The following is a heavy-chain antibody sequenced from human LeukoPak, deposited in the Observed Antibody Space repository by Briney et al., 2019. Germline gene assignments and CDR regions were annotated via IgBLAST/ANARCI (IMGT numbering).Heavy chain of an antibody. J-gene: IGHJ4*02. D-gene: IGHD4-23*01. V-gene: IGHV4-59*01. CDR2: IYYSGST. Sequence: SETLSLTCTVSGGSISSYYWSWIRQPPGKGLEWIGYIYYSGSTNYNPSLKSRVTISVDTSKNQFSLKLSSVTAADTAVYYCARGPYVGIYGGFDYWGQGTLVTVSS. CDR3: ARGPYVGIYGGFDY. CDR1: GGSISSYY.